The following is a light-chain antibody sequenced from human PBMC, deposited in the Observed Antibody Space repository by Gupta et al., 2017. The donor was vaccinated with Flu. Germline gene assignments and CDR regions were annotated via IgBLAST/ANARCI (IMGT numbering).Light chain of an antibody. J-gene: IGLJ3*02. CDR2: DDS. Sequence: QSALTQPASVSGSPGQSITLSCTGTTSDIGSYNLVSWYQQHPGKVPKLMIYDDSKRPSGVSHRFSGSKSGTTASLTIFGLQAEDEADYYCCSYAGRTTWVFGGGTKLTVL. CDR3: CSYAGRTTWV. V-gene: IGLV2-23*01. CDR1: TSDIGSYNL.